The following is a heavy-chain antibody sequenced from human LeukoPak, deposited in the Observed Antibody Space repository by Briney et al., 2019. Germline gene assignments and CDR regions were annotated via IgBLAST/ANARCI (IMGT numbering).Heavy chain of an antibody. V-gene: IGHV3-7*01. CDR2: IKQDGSET. D-gene: IGHD2-2*01. CDR1: GFTIANYW. Sequence: PGGSLRLSCAASGFTIANYWMTWVRQAPGKGQEWVANIKQDGSETYYVDSVEGRFTISRDNAQNSLYLQMNSLRAEDTAVYYCARVSLRYCSSSSCSPDYWGQGTLVTVSS. J-gene: IGHJ4*02. CDR3: ARVSLRYCSSSSCSPDY.